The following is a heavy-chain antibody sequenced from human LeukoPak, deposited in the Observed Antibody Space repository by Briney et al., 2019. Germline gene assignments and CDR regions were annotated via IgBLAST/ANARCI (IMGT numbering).Heavy chain of an antibody. Sequence: GASVKVSCKASGYTFTNYYMHWVRQAPGQGLEWMGIINPNGGSTSYAQKFQGRVTMTRDTSTSTVYMELSSLTSEDPAVYYCARVGYSYGYYYYYYMDVWGKGTTVTVSS. J-gene: IGHJ6*03. V-gene: IGHV1-46*01. D-gene: IGHD5-18*01. CDR3: ARVGYSYGYYYYYYMDV. CDR1: GYTFTNYY. CDR2: INPNGGST.